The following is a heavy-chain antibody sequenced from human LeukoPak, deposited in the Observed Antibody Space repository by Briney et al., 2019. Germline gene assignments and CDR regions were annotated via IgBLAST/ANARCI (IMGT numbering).Heavy chain of an antibody. CDR2: INPKGGIT. CDR3: ARDSGWSKYDY. J-gene: IGHJ4*02. CDR1: GYNFINNY. Sequence: ASVKVSCKTSGYNFINNYVHWVRQAPGQGLEWMGRINPKGGITSYAQSFQGRVTMTSDTSTSTIYMDLGKLRSEDTAIYYCARDSGWSKYDYWGQGALVIVSS. V-gene: IGHV1-46*01. D-gene: IGHD3-10*01.